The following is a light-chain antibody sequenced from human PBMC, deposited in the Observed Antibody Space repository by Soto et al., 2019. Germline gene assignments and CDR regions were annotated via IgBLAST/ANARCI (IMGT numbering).Light chain of an antibody. CDR1: QSISSW. V-gene: IGKV1-12*01. CDR2: EAS. J-gene: IGKJ4*01. CDR3: QQANSFSVA. Sequence: DIQMTQSPSSVSASVGDRVTITCRASQSISSWLAWYQQKPGKAPKLLIYEASTLKSGVPSRFSGSGSGTDFTLTISSLQPEDVATYYCQQANSFSVAFGGGTKVDI.